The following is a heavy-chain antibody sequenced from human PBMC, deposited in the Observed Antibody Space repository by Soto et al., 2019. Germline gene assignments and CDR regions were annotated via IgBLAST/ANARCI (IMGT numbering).Heavy chain of an antibody. CDR3: AGEVTSITMVRGPLDY. Sequence: GGSLRLSCAASGFTFSSYDMHWVRQATGKGLEWVSAIGTAGDTYYPGSVKGRFTISRENAKNSLYLQMNSLRAGDTAVYYCAGEVTSITMVRGPLDYWGQGTLVTVSS. CDR2: IGTAGDT. CDR1: GFTFSSYD. V-gene: IGHV3-13*01. J-gene: IGHJ4*02. D-gene: IGHD3-10*01.